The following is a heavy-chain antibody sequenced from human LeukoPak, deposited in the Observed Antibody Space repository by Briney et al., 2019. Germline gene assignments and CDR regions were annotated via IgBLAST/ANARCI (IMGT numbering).Heavy chain of an antibody. J-gene: IGHJ4*02. CDR3: AKDRSTTNCYDY. D-gene: IGHD2-2*01. Sequence: GGSLRLSCAAPGFSLSIYILPRLRQAPGKGLEWVAFIRYDASDKYYADSVRGRFTISRDNSKNTLYLEMKSLRPEDTAVYYCAKDRSTTNCYDYWGQGALVTVSS. CDR2: IRYDASDK. V-gene: IGHV3-30*02. CDR1: GFSLSIYI.